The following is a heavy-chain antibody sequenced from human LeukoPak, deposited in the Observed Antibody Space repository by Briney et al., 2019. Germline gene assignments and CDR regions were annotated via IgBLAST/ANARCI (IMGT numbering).Heavy chain of an antibody. CDR3: VRVLIVGSRSIFEH. J-gene: IGHJ4*02. CDR1: GFTFSSHW. CDR2: INRDGSEE. Sequence: GGSLRLSCAASGFTFSSHWMSWVRQVPGKGLAWVANINRDGSEEYYVDSVKGRVTIFRDNAKNSLYLQMNSLRADDTAVYYCVRVLIVGSRSIFEHWGQGTLVTVSS. V-gene: IGHV3-7*01. D-gene: IGHD2-21*01.